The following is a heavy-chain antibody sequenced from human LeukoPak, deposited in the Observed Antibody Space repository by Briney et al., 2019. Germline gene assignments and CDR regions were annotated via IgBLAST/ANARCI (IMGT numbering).Heavy chain of an antibody. D-gene: IGHD3-3*01. CDR2: INPNSGET. Sequence: ASVEVSCKTSGFTFTGYYVHWIRQAPGQGLEWMGRINPNSGETIYAERFQGRVTMTRDTSISTAYMELSGLRSDDTAVYYCARDLVGGIWSAGFWGQGSLVTVSS. CDR1: GFTFTGYY. CDR3: ARDLVGGIWSAGF. J-gene: IGHJ4*02. V-gene: IGHV1-2*06.